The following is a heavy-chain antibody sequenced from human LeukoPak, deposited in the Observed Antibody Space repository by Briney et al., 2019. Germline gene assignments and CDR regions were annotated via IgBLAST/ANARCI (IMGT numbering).Heavy chain of an antibody. D-gene: IGHD3-22*01. CDR3: ARLRVPHYYDSSGYYDC. V-gene: IGHV1-46*01. CDR2: ISPSSGST. J-gene: IGHJ4*02. Sequence: ASLKVSCKASGYTFTSYYMHWVRQAPGQRLEWMGIISPSSGSTTYAQRFQGRVTMTRDTFTSTVYMELSSLRSEDTAMYYCARLRVPHYYDSSGYYDCWGQGTLVTVSS. CDR1: GYTFTSYY.